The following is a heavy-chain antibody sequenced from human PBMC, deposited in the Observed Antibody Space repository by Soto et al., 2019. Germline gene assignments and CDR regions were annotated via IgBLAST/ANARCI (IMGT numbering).Heavy chain of an antibody. CDR2: ISAYNGNT. CDR3: ARDYYDFWSGYAPYYYYDGMDV. V-gene: IGHV1-18*01. CDR1: GYTFTSYG. Sequence: QVQLVQSGAEVKKPGASVKVSCKASGYTFTSYGISWVRQAPGQGLEWMGWISAYNGNTNYAQKLQGRVTMTTDTSTSTAYMELRSLRSDDTAVYYCARDYYDFWSGYAPYYYYDGMDVWGQGTTVTVSS. D-gene: IGHD3-3*01. J-gene: IGHJ6*02.